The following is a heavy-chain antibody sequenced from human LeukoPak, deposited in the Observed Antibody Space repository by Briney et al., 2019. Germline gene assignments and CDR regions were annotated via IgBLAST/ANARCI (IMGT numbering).Heavy chain of an antibody. CDR2: IATNGGSI. Sequence: GGSLRLSCSASGFTFSSFGMHWVRQAPGKGLEYVSSIATNGGSIVYADSVRGRFTISRDNSKSILYLQMNSLRAEDTAVYYCANTGYNYEFDYWGQGTLVTVSS. V-gene: IGHV3-64*04. CDR3: ANTGYNYEFDY. CDR1: GFTFSSFG. D-gene: IGHD5-18*01. J-gene: IGHJ4*02.